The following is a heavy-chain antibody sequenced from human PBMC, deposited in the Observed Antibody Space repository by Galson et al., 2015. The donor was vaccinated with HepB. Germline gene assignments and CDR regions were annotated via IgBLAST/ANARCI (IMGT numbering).Heavy chain of an antibody. V-gene: IGHV3-23*01. CDR3: AKEGPMITFGGPSAYYGMDV. D-gene: IGHD3-16*01. CDR1: GFTFSSYA. Sequence: SLRLSCAASGFTFSSYAMSWVRQAPGKGLEWVSAISGSGGSTYYADSVKGRFTISRDNSKNTLYLQMNSLRAEDTAVYYCAKEGPMITFGGPSAYYGMDVWGQGTTVTVSS. CDR2: ISGSGGST. J-gene: IGHJ6*02.